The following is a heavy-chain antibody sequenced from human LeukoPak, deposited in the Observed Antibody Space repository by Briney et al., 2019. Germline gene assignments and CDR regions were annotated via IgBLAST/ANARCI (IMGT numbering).Heavy chain of an antibody. Sequence: ASVKVSCKASGYIFTKYVVHWGRQAPGQRPEWMGWIKAGNGDTKYSQNFQDRLTITRATSASTVYMALSSLTSEDTALYYCASDDCGDTCYPGGYWGQGTLVTVS. D-gene: IGHD2-21*01. J-gene: IGHJ4*02. V-gene: IGHV1-3*01. CDR2: IKAGNGDT. CDR1: GYIFTKYV. CDR3: ASDDCGDTCYPGGY.